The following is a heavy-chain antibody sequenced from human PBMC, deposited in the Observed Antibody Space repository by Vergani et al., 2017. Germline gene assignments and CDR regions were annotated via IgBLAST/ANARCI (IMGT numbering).Heavy chain of an antibody. Sequence: VQLVESGGGVVQPGRSLRLSCAASGFTFSSYGMHWVRQAPGKGLEWVSSISSSSSYIYYADSVKGRFTISRDNAKNSLYLQMNSLRAEDTAVYYCARDSGSYSTLDYWGQGTLVTVSS. CDR2: ISSSSSYI. D-gene: IGHD1-26*01. V-gene: IGHV3-21*01. CDR1: GFTFSSYG. J-gene: IGHJ4*02. CDR3: ARDSGSYSTLDY.